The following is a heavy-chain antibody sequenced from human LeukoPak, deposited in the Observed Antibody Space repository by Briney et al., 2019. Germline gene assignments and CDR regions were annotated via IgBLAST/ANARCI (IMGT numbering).Heavy chain of an antibody. CDR2: ISGSGGST. Sequence: PGGSLRLSCAASGFTFNNFAMTWVRQAPGKGLEWVSSISGSGGSTYYADSVKGRFTISRDNSKNTLYVQMNSLRAEDTAVYYCAKSPSGYYPLGDLDYWGQGTLVTVSS. CDR3: AKSPSGYYPLGDLDY. V-gene: IGHV3-23*01. J-gene: IGHJ4*02. D-gene: IGHD3-22*01. CDR1: GFTFNNFA.